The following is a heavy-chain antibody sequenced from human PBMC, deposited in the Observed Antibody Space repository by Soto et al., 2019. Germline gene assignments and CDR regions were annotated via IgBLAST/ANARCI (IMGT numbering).Heavy chain of an antibody. Sequence: QVQLVQSGAEVKKPGSSVKVSCKASGGTFSSYAISWVRQAPGQGLEWMGGIIPIFGTANYAQKFQGRVTITADTSTRTAFMGLSSLRSENTAVNYCARGNRHYCNGGSCSGFDHWGQGTRVTVFS. D-gene: IGHD2-15*01. CDR1: GGTFSSYA. V-gene: IGHV1-69*14. CDR3: ARGNRHYCNGGSCSGFDH. CDR2: IIPIFGTA. J-gene: IGHJ5*02.